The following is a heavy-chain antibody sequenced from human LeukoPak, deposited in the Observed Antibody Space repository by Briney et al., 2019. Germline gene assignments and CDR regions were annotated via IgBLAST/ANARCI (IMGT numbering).Heavy chain of an antibody. D-gene: IGHD6-6*01. CDR1: GFTFSSYE. CDR2: ISAGGSNI. Sequence: GGSLRLSCAASGFTFSSYEMNWVRQAPGKGLEWVSYISAGGSNIYYADSVKGRFTISRDNAKNSLYLQMNSLRAEDTAVYYCARDGSIAARRWYYYYMDVWGKGTTVTVSS. CDR3: ARDGSIAARRWYYYYMDV. J-gene: IGHJ6*03. V-gene: IGHV3-48*03.